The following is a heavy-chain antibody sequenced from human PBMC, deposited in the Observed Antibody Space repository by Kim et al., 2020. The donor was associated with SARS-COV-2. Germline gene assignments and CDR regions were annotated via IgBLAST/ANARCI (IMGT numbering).Heavy chain of an antibody. CDR1: GFTFSSYS. D-gene: IGHD6-19*01. CDR3: AREWDSSGWSENDY. J-gene: IGHJ4*02. CDR2: ISSSSSYI. V-gene: IGHV3-21*01. Sequence: GGSLRLSCAASGFTFSSYSMNWVRQAPGKGLEWVSSISSSSSYIYYADSVKGRFTISRDNAKNSLYLQMNSLRAEDTAVYYCAREWDSSGWSENDYWGQGTLVTVSS.